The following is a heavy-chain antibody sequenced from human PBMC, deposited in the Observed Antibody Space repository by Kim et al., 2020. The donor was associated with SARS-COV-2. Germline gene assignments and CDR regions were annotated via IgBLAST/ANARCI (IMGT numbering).Heavy chain of an antibody. V-gene: IGHV3-48*03. CDR1: GFTFSSYE. CDR2: ISSSGSTI. Sequence: GGSLRLSCAASGFTFSSYEMNWVRQAPGKGLEWVSYISSSGSTIYYADSVKGRFTISRDNAKNSLYLQMNSLRAEYTAVYYCARDKTGERFGELLYYYYGMDVWGQGTTVTVSS. D-gene: IGHD3-10*01. J-gene: IGHJ6*02. CDR3: ARDKTGERFGELLYYYYGMDV.